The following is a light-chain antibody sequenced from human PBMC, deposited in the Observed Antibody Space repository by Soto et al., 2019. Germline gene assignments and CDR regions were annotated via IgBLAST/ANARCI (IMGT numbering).Light chain of an antibody. CDR1: SGEIGSYTY. V-gene: IGLV2-14*01. CDR3: SSYTTNSPPVV. CDR2: EVT. Sequence: QSVLTQPASVSGSPGQSITISCTGTSGEIGSYTYVSWYQQYPGKAPKLLISEVTNRPSGVSNRFSGSKSGNTASLTISGLQAEDEAHYYCSSYTTNSPPVVFGGGTKLTVL. J-gene: IGLJ2*01.